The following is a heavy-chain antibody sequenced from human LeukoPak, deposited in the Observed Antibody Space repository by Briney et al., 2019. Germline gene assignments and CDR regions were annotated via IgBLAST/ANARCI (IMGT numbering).Heavy chain of an antibody. D-gene: IGHD2-15*01. J-gene: IGHJ6*02. CDR1: VGSVSSYF. CDR3: ARHLGPGWHAMDV. V-gene: IGHV4-59*08. CDR2: VYYSGST. Sequence: SETLSLTCTVSVGSVSSYFWSWIRQPPGKGLKWIGYVYYSGSTSYNPSLKSRVTISVDTSKTQFSLRLSSVTAADTAVYYCARHLGPGWHAMDVWGQGTTVTVSS.